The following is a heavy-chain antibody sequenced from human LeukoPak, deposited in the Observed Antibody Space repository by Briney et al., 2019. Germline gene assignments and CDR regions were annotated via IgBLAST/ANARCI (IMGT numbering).Heavy chain of an antibody. V-gene: IGHV3-7*01. CDR2: VKQDGIET. J-gene: IGHJ4*02. CDR1: GFTFSRDW. CDR3: ARDGTGFDY. Sequence: PPGGSLRLSCVASGFTFSRDWMSWVRQAPGKGLEWVASVKQDGIETQYVDSVKGRFTISRDNAKNSVYLQMNSLRVEDTAVYYCARDGTGFDYWGQGTLVTVSS. D-gene: IGHD2-8*02.